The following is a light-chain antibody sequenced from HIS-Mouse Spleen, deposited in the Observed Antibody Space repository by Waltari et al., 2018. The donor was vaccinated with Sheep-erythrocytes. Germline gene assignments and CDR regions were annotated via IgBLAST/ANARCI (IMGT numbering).Light chain of an antibody. Sequence: QSALTQPASVSGSPGQSITISCTGTSSDVGSYNLVSWYQQHPGKAPKLMIYEGSKRRSGVSNRFSGSKSGNTDSLTISGLQAEDEADYYCCSYAGSSTPWVFGGGTKLTVL. CDR1: SSDVGSYNL. V-gene: IGLV2-23*01. J-gene: IGLJ3*02. CDR2: EGS. CDR3: CSYAGSSTPWV.